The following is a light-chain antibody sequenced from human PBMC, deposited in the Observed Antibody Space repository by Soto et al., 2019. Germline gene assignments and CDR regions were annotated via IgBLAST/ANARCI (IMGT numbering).Light chain of an antibody. CDR3: QQSYNIPFT. CDR2: GGS. J-gene: IGKJ3*01. V-gene: IGKV1-39*01. Sequence: DIQMTQSPSSLAASVGERVTITCRASQNIHSFLNWYQQKPGKAPQVLIYGGSALQSGVPSRFSGSGSGTDFTLTISSLQHEDFASDFCQQSYNIPFTFGPGTRVDI. CDR1: QNIHSF.